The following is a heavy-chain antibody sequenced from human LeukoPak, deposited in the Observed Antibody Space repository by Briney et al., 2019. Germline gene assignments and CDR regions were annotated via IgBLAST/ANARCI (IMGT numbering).Heavy chain of an antibody. V-gene: IGHV4-34*01. CDR3: AGDFRSYDSSGYHY. CDR1: GGSFSGYY. Sequence: PSETLSLTCAVYGGSFSGYYWSWIRQPPGKGLEWIGEINHSGSTNYNPSLKSRVTISVDKSKNQFSLKLSSVTAADTAVYYCAGDFRSYDSSGYHYWGQGTLVTVSS. D-gene: IGHD3-22*01. J-gene: IGHJ4*02. CDR2: INHSGST.